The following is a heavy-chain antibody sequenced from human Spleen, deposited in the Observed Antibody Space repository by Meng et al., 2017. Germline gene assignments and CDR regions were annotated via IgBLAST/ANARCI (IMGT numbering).Heavy chain of an antibody. V-gene: IGHV3-20*04. CDR3: ARSGYSYGYSSSNAFDI. J-gene: IGHJ3*02. CDR2: INWNGGST. Sequence: GGSLRLSCAASGFTFDDYGMSWVRQAPGKGLEWVSGINWNGGSTGYADSVKGRFTISRDNAKNSLYLQMNSLRAEDTALYYCARSGYSYGYSSSNAFDIWGQGTMVTVSS. D-gene: IGHD5-18*01. CDR1: GFTFDDYG.